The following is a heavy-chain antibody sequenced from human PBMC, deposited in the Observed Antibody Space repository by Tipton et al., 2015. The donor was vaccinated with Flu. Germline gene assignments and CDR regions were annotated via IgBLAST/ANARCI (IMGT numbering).Heavy chain of an antibody. J-gene: IGHJ6*02. CDR3: AREGGSSTSIYYYYGMDV. D-gene: IGHD2-2*01. CDR1: GFTFSSYG. V-gene: IGHV3-33*01. Sequence: SLRLSCAASGFTFSSYGMHWVRQAPGKGLEWAAVIWYDGSNKYYADSVKGRFTISRDNSKNTLYLQMNSLRAEDTAVYYCAREGGSSTSIYYYYGMDVWGQGTTVTVSS. CDR2: IWYDGSNK.